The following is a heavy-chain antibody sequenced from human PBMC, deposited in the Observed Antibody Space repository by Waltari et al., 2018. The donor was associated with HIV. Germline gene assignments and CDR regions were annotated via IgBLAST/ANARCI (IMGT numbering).Heavy chain of an antibody. Sequence: QLQLQESGPGLVKPSETLSLTCTVSGGSISSSSYYWVWIRQPPGKGLEWIGSIYYSGSTYYNPSLKSRVTISVDTSKNQFSLKLSSVTAADTAVYYCARHGIAVAGIGYFDYWGQGTLVTVSS. J-gene: IGHJ4*02. CDR1: GGSISSSSYY. CDR2: IYYSGST. D-gene: IGHD6-19*01. CDR3: ARHGIAVAGIGYFDY. V-gene: IGHV4-39*01.